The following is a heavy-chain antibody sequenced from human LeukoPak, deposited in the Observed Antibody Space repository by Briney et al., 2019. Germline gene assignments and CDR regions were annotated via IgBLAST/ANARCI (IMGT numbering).Heavy chain of an antibody. J-gene: IGHJ4*02. Sequence: GGSLRLSCAASGFTFSNYWMSWVRQAPGKGLEWVANIKQDGSEKYYVDSVKGRFTISRDNDKNSQYLQMNSLRAEDTALYYCARGDGYNFFDYWGQGTLVTVSS. CDR3: ARGDGYNFFDY. CDR1: GFTFSNYW. V-gene: IGHV3-7*02. D-gene: IGHD5-24*01. CDR2: IKQDGSEK.